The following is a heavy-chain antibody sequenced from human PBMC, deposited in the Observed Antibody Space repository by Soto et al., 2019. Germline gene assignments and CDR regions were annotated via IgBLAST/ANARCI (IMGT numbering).Heavy chain of an antibody. Sequence: AETLSLTCAVYGGSFSGYYWSWIRQPPGKGLGWIGEINHSGSTNYNPSLKSRVTISVDTSKNQFSLNLSSVTAADTAVYYCACRGGSYYGFAYWGQGTLVTVSS. CDR1: GGSFSGYY. CDR2: INHSGST. V-gene: IGHV4-34*01. D-gene: IGHD1-26*01. CDR3: ACRGGSYYGFAY. J-gene: IGHJ4*02.